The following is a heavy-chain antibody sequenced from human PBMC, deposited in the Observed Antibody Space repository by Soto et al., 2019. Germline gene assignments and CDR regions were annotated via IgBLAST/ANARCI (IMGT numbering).Heavy chain of an antibody. Sequence: GESLKISCKGSGYSFTSYWIGWVRQMPGKGLEWMGIIYPGDSDTRYSPSFQGQVTISADKSISTAYLQWSSLKASDTAMYYCARRTNEITGTTWGLDYWGQGTLVTVSS. CDR1: GYSFTSYW. CDR3: ARRTNEITGTTWGLDY. D-gene: IGHD1-7*01. CDR2: IYPGDSDT. V-gene: IGHV5-51*01. J-gene: IGHJ4*02.